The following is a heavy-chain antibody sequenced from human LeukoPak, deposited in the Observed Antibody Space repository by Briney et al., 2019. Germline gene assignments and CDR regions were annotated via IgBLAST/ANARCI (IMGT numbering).Heavy chain of an antibody. CDR2: INHSGST. V-gene: IGHV4-34*01. CDR1: GGSFSGYY. CDR3: ARGDTANAFDI. J-gene: IGHJ3*02. D-gene: IGHD5-18*01. Sequence: SETLSLTCAVHGGSFSGYYWSWIRQPPGKGLEWIGEINHSGSTNYNPSLKSRVTISVDTSKNQFSLKLSSVTAADTAVYYCARGDTANAFDIWGQGTMVTVSS.